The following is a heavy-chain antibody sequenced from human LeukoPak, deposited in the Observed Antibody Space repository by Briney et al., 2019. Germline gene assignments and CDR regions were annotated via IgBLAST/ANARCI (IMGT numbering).Heavy chain of an antibody. Sequence: SETLSLTCGVTGGSFSTHFWAWIRQSPARGLEWIGEINQSGDTEYNPSLKRRVKISIDVSRSQFSLTLTSVTAADTAMYYSARVLCIAVVSGATEDNYFDSWGQGAMVTVSS. J-gene: IGHJ4*02. CDR1: GGSFSTHF. D-gene: IGHD2-2*01. CDR3: ARVLCIAVVSGATEDNYFDS. V-gene: IGHV4-34*01. CDR2: INQSGDT.